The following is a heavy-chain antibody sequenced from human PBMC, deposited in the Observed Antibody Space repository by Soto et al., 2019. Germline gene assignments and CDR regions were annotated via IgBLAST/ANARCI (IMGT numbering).Heavy chain of an antibody. Sequence: GGSLRLSCAASGFTFSDHYMDWVRQAPGKGLEWVAVISYDGSNKYYADSVKGRFTISRDNSKNTLYLQMNSLRAEDTAVYYCAREYYYDSSGYYGPPFAFDIWGQGTMVTVSS. CDR3: AREYYYDSSGYYGPPFAFDI. CDR1: GFTFSDHY. J-gene: IGHJ3*02. CDR2: ISYDGSNK. D-gene: IGHD3-22*01. V-gene: IGHV3-30*03.